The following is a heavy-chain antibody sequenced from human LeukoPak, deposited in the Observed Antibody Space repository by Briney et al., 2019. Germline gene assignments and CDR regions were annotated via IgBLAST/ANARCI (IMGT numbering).Heavy chain of an antibody. D-gene: IGHD1-26*01. CDR1: GFPFSSYG. Sequence: GGSLRLSCVATGFPFSSYGMHWVRQAPGKGLVWVAFLRYDGRNKYYGVSVKGQLTISRDTSQTTLYLQMNGLRAEDTAGYYCAKADSGSYCGLGDYFDCWGQGTLVTVSS. V-gene: IGHV3-30*02. CDR3: AKADSGSYCGLGDYFDC. J-gene: IGHJ4*02. CDR2: LRYDGRNK.